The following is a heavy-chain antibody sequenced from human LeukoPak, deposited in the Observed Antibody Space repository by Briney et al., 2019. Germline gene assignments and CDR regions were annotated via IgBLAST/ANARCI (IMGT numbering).Heavy chain of an antibody. CDR2: INSGGTTT. Sequence: GGSLGLSCAACGFAFSTYTMNWARQAPGKGLEWVASINSGGTTTHYAFSVKGRFTISRDNAQNVLYLQMNSLRGDDAAVYYCLRGDSRDFWGQGTLVTVSS. CDR3: LRGDSRDF. J-gene: IGHJ4*02. CDR1: GFAFSTYT. V-gene: IGHV3-21*06. D-gene: IGHD3-22*01.